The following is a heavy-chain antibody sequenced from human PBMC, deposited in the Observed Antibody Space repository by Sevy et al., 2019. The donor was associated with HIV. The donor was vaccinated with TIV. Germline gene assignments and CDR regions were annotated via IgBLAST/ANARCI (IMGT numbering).Heavy chain of an antibody. CDR2: ISYDGSNK. D-gene: IGHD2-2*01. CDR1: GFTFSSYA. CDR3: ARVELEVE. J-gene: IGHJ4*02. V-gene: IGHV3-30-3*01. Sequence: GGSLRLSCAASGFTFSSYAMHWVRQAPGKGLEWVAVISYDGSNKYYGDSVKGRFTISRDNSKNTLYLQMNSLRAEDTAVYYCARVELEVEWGQGTLVTVSS.